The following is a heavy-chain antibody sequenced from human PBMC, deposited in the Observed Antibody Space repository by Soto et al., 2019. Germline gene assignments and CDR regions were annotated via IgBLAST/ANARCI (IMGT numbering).Heavy chain of an antibody. V-gene: IGHV3-23*01. Sequence: GGSLRLSCAASGFTFSSYAMSWVRQAPWKGREWVSAISGSGGSTYYADSVKGRFTISRDNSKNTLYLQMNSLRAEDTAVYYCAKEARGYSYGYYFDYWDQGTLVTVS. CDR1: GFTFSSYA. CDR2: ISGSGGST. J-gene: IGHJ4*02. CDR3: AKEARGYSYGYYFDY. D-gene: IGHD5-18*01.